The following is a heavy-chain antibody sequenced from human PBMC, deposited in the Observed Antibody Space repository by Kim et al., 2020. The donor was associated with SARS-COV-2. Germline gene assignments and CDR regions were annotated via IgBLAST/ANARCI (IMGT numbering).Heavy chain of an antibody. D-gene: IGHD3-3*01. J-gene: IGHJ5*02. Sequence: SDTLSLTCAVYGGSFSGYYWSWIRQPPGKGLEWIGEINHSGSTNYNPSLKSRVTISVDTSKNQFSLKLSSVTAADTAVYYCARGFGARGTYRSFDPWGQGTLVTVSS. CDR3: ARGFGARGTYRSFDP. V-gene: IGHV4-34*01. CDR2: INHSGST. CDR1: GGSFSGYY.